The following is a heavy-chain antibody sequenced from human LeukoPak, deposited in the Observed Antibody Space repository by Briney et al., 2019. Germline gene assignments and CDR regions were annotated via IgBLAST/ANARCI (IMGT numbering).Heavy chain of an antibody. Sequence: SETLSLTCAVSGGSFSGYYWSWVRQPPGKGLEWIGEINHSGSTNYNPSLKSRGTISVDTSKNQFSLKLSSVTAADTAVYYCARAPTYYYDSSGYLSPYYYYGMDVWGQGTTVTVSS. CDR3: ARAPTYYYDSSGYLSPYYYYGMDV. CDR1: GGSFSGYY. CDR2: INHSGST. D-gene: IGHD3-22*01. J-gene: IGHJ6*02. V-gene: IGHV4-34*01.